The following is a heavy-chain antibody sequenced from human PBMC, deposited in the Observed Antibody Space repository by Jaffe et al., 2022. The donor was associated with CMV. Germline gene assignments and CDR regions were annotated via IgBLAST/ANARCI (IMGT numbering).Heavy chain of an antibody. J-gene: IGHJ4*02. Sequence: EVQLVESGGGLVQPGGSLRLSCAASGFTFSSYAMHWVRQAPGKGLEYVSAISSNGGSTYYANSVKGRFTISRDNSKNTLYLQMGSLRAEDMAVYYCARDLRGSYSGYWGQGTLVTVSS. CDR1: GFTFSSYA. V-gene: IGHV3-64*01. D-gene: IGHD3-16*01. CDR2: ISSNGGST. CDR3: ARDLRGSYSGY.